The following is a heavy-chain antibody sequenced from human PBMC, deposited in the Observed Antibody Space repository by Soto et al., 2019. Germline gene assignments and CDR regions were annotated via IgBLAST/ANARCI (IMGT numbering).Heavy chain of an antibody. CDR2: ISSSSSYI. D-gene: IGHD6-13*01. J-gene: IGHJ6*02. CDR3: ARGRGAAGTDSVQYYGMDV. CDR1: GFTFSSYS. V-gene: IGHV3-21*01. Sequence: EVQLVKSGGGLVKPGGSLRLSCAASGFTFSSYSMNWVRQAPGKGLEWVSSISSSSSYIYYADSVKGRFTISRDNAKNSLYLQMNSLRAEDTAVYYCARGRGAAGTDSVQYYGMDVWGQGTTVTVSS.